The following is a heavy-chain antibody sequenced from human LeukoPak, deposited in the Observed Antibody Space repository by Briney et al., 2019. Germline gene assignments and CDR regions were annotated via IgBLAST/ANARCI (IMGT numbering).Heavy chain of an antibody. J-gene: IGHJ6*03. Sequence: ASVKVSCKASGYTFTSYDINWVRQATGQGLEWMGWMNPNSGNTGYAQKFQGRLTMTRNTSISTAYMELSSLRSEDTAVYYCARGYWGNYYYYYMDVWGKGTTVTVSS. D-gene: IGHD2-15*01. V-gene: IGHV1-8*01. CDR2: MNPNSGNT. CDR1: GYTFTSYD. CDR3: ARGYWGNYYYYYMDV.